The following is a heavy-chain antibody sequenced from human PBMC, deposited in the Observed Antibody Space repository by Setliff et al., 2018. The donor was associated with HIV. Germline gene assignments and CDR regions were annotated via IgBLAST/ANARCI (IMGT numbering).Heavy chain of an antibody. V-gene: IGHV1-3*01. Sequence: ASVKVSCKASGGTFTNYVISWVRQAPGQRLEWMGWINAGNGNTKYSQKFQGRVTITRDTSASTAYMELSSLRSEDTAVYYCAREKEGILNYWGQGTLVTVSS. CDR3: AREKEGILNY. D-gene: IGHD3-10*01. CDR2: INAGNGNT. J-gene: IGHJ4*02. CDR1: GGTFTNYV.